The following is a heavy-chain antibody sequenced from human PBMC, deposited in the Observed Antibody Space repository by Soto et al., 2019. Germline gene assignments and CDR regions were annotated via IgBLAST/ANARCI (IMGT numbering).Heavy chain of an antibody. CDR3: ARGSRAVATVTLIDF. CDR1: GFTFTSYG. Sequence: ASGKVSCKASGFTFTSYGFSWVRQSPGRALEWLGWMNSYDGNRNYAPKFQDRVTVTTDTSTNTAYMELKSLRSDDTAVYYCARGSRAVATVTLIDFWGQGTLVTAPQ. J-gene: IGHJ4*02. D-gene: IGHD4-17*01. CDR2: MNSYDGNR. V-gene: IGHV1-18*01.